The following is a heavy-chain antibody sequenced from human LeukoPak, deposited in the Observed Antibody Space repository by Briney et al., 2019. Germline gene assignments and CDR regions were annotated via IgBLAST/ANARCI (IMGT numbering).Heavy chain of an antibody. CDR1: GFTFSDYW. J-gene: IGHJ4*02. CDR3: ARDGSLPYD. V-gene: IGHV3-74*01. CDR2: IISDGSST. D-gene: IGHD2-2*01. Sequence: PGGSLRLSCAASGFTFSDYWMHWVRQTPGEGLVWVSRIISDGSSTSYADSVKGRFTISRDNAKNTLYLQMNSLRVEDTAVYYCARDGSLPYDWGQGTLVTVSS.